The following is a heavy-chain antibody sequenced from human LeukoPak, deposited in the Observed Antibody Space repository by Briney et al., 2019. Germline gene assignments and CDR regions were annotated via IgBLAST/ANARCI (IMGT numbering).Heavy chain of an antibody. V-gene: IGHV3-53*01. CDR1: GFTVSSND. CDR3: ARTGRGSSGYYFHY. Sequence: GGSLRLSCAASGFTVSSNDMSWVRQAPGKGLEWVSVIYSGGSTYYADSVKGRFTISRDNSKNTLYLQMNSLRAEDTAVYYCARTGRGSSGYYFHYWGQGTLVTVSS. D-gene: IGHD3-22*01. CDR2: IYSGGST. J-gene: IGHJ4*02.